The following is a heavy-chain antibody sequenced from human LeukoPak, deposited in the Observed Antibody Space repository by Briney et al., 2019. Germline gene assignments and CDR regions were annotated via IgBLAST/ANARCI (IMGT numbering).Heavy chain of an antibody. CDR1: GGSISSSSYY. V-gene: IGHV4-39*01. Sequence: SETLSLTCTVSGGSISSSSYYWGCSRPPPGKGLEWIRSIYYSGSTYSNPSLKSRVTISVDMSKNQFSLKLSSVTAADTAVYYCARGGYYYCCGGYYWGQGTLVTVSS. D-gene: IGHD3-22*01. J-gene: IGHJ4*02. CDR3: ARGGYYYCCGGYY. CDR2: IYYSGST.